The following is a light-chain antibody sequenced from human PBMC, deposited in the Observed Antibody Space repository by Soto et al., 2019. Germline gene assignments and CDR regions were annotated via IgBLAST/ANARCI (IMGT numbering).Light chain of an antibody. CDR1: QSLNNNY. CDR2: GAS. CDR3: QQYGSSKT. V-gene: IGKV3-20*01. Sequence: EIVLTQSPGTLSLSPGERATISCRASQSLNNNYLAWYQQKPGQAPRLLIYGASSKATGIPDRVTGGVSGTNFALTISILEPEHFAVYYCQQYGSSKTFGKGTEVYMK. J-gene: IGKJ1*01.